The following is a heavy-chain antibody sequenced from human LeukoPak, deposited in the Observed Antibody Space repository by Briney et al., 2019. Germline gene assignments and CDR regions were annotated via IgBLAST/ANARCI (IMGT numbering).Heavy chain of an antibody. CDR3: ARVKLGSGWYTPLDY. Sequence: ASVKVSCKISGHALSDLSIHWVRQAPGRGPEWMGGFDPEVGDKMHAQKFQGRVTMTRDTSTSTVYMELSSLRSEDTAVYYCARVKLGSGWYTPLDYWGQGTLVTVSS. D-gene: IGHD6-19*01. J-gene: IGHJ4*02. V-gene: IGHV1-24*01. CDR1: GHALSDLS. CDR2: FDPEVGDK.